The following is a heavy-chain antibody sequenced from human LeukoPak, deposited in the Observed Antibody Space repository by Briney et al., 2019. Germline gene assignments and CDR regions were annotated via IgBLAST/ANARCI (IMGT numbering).Heavy chain of an antibody. Sequence: PSETLSLTCAVSGGSISSGGYSWSWIRQPPGKAMEFIAYIYYTGNTYFNPSLKSRVTISVDTSKNQFSLKLSSVTAADTAVYYCARVLAAAGNNWFGPWGQRTLVTVSS. V-gene: IGHV4-30-4*07. CDR3: ARVLAAAGNNWFGP. D-gene: IGHD6-13*01. CDR1: GGSISSGGYS. J-gene: IGHJ5*02. CDR2: IYYTGNT.